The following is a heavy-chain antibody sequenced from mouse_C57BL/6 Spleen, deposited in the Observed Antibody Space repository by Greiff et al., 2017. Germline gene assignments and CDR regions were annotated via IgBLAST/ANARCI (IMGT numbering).Heavy chain of an antibody. CDR2: KSYDGSN. CDR1: GYSITSGYY. CDR3: AGGGAAWYFDV. J-gene: IGHJ1*03. V-gene: IGHV3-6*01. Sequence: EVKVEESGPGLVKPSQSLSLTCSVTGYSITSGYYWNWIRQFPGNQLEWVGYKSYDGSNNYNQSLKNRISITRDTSKNQFFLKLNSVTTEDTSTYYCAGGGAAWYFDVWGTGTTVTVSS. D-gene: IGHD6-1*01.